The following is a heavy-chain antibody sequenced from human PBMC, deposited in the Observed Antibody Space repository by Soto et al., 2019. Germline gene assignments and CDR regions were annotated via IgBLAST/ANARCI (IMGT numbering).Heavy chain of an antibody. CDR1: GFTFSSYG. Sequence: QVQLVESGGGVVQPGRSLRLSCEASGFTFSSYGMHWVRQAPGKGLEWVAVIWYDGSNKYYADSVKGRFTISRDNSKNSLYLQMNSLRAEDTAVYYCARDCAGYSSGWYQRGGFDYWGQGTLVSVSS. V-gene: IGHV3-33*01. CDR2: IWYDGSNK. J-gene: IGHJ4*02. CDR3: ARDCAGYSSGWYQRGGFDY. D-gene: IGHD6-19*01.